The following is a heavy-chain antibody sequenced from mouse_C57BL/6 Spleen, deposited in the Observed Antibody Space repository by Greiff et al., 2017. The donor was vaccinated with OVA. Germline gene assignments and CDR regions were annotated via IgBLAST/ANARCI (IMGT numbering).Heavy chain of an antibody. CDR1: GYSFTNYL. V-gene: IGHV1-54*01. CDR2: LNPGSGGT. CDR3: ARGAMDY. Sequence: QVQLKQSGAELVRPGTSVKVSCKASGYSFTNYLIEWVKQRPGQGLEWIGVLNPGSGGTNYNEKFKGKATLTADQSSIADYMQLSSLTSEDSAVYFCARGAMDYWGQGTSVTVSS. J-gene: IGHJ4*01.